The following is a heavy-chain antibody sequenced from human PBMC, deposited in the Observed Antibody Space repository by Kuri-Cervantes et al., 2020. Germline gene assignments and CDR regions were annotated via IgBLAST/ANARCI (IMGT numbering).Heavy chain of an antibody. CDR3: ARASKTNWYFDL. V-gene: IGHV4-4*02. CDR1: GFTFSNAW. D-gene: IGHD1-1*01. CDR2: IYHSGST. J-gene: IGHJ2*01. Sequence: GSLRLSCAASGFTFSNAWMSWVRQAPGKGLEWIGEIYHSGSTNYNPSLKSRVTISVDKSKNQFSLKLSSVTAADTAVYYCARASKTNWYFDLWGRGTLVTVSS.